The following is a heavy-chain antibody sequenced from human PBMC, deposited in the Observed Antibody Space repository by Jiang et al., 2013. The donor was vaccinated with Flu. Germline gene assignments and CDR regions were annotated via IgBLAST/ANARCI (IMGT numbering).Heavy chain of an antibody. J-gene: IGHJ4*02. D-gene: IGHD2-21*02. Sequence: PGLVKPSETLSLTCTVSGGSIRDFYWSWIRQPPGKGLAWIGHFSNSGSTNYNASFKSRVTISVDLSRNQFSLKLTSVTAADTAVYYCARADLVVTAPLLFDYWGQGTLVTVSS. CDR2: FSNSGST. V-gene: IGHV4-59*01. CDR1: GGSIRDFY. CDR3: ARADLVVTAPLLFDY.